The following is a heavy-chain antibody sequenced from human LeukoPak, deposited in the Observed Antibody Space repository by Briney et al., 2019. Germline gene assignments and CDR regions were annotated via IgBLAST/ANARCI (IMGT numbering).Heavy chain of an antibody. Sequence: GGSLRLSCAASGFTFSSYGMHWVRQAPGKGLEWVAVISYDGSNKYYADSVKGRFTISRDNSKNTLYLQMNSLRAEDTAVYYCAKGRHSSGWKSYFDYWGQGTLVTVPS. CDR2: ISYDGSNK. CDR1: GFTFSSYG. CDR3: AKGRHSSGWKSYFDY. J-gene: IGHJ4*02. D-gene: IGHD6-19*01. V-gene: IGHV3-30*18.